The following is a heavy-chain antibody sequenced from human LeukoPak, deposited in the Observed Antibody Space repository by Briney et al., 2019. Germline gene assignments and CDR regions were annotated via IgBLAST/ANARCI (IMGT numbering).Heavy chain of an antibody. J-gene: IGHJ6*02. CDR2: INPNGGVT. Sequence: ASVKVSCKTSGYTFTGHYIHWVRQAPGQGLEWMGWINPNGGVTNSAQKFQGRVTMTRDTSISTAYMELSSLRSDDTAVYYCARDSYYYDTSGYYYPSYGMDVWGQGTTVTVSS. CDR3: ARDSYYYDTSGYYYPSYGMDV. D-gene: IGHD3-22*01. CDR1: GYTFTGHY. V-gene: IGHV1-2*02.